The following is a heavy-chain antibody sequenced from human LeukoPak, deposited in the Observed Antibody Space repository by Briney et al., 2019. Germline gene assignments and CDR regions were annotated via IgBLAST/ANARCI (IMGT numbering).Heavy chain of an antibody. CDR2: VYYTGST. J-gene: IGHJ4*02. CDR3: ARDQDGTTYLVY. D-gene: IGHD1-1*01. V-gene: IGHV4-61*01. Sequence: SETLSLTCTVSGGSVSSDSYYWSWIRQPPGKGLEWIGYVYYTGSTKDNPSLKSRVTISVDTSKNQFSLKLSSVTAADTAVYYCARDQDGTTYLVYWGQGTLVTVSS. CDR1: GGSVSSDSYY.